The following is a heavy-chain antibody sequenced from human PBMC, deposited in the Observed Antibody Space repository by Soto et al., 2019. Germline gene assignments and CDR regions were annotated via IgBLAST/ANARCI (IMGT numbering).Heavy chain of an antibody. CDR2: IYYTAST. J-gene: IGHJ4*02. Sequence: QVHLQESGPGLVKPSETLSLTCTVSGGSINNHYWSWIRQPPGKGLEWIAYIYYTASTNYNPSLKSRVTMAVDTSKNQFSLNLTSLTAADAAIYYCARANWYSEYWGQGTLITVSS. D-gene: IGHD7-27*01. CDR3: ARANWYSEY. V-gene: IGHV4-59*11. CDR1: GGSINNHY.